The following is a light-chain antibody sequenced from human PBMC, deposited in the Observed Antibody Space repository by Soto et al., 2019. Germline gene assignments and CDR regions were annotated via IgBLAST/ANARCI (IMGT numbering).Light chain of an antibody. V-gene: IGKV1-5*03. CDR3: QQSYSTPRT. Sequence: DIQMTQSPSTLSGSVGDSVTITCRASRTISSWLAWYQQEPGKAPKLLIYKASTLKSGVPSRFSGSGSGTEFTLTISSLQPEDFATYYCQQSYSTPRTFGQGTKVDIK. CDR2: KAS. J-gene: IGKJ1*01. CDR1: RTISSW.